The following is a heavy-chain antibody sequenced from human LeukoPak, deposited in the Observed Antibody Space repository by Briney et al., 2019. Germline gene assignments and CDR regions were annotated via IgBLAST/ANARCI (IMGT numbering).Heavy chain of an antibody. J-gene: IGHJ5*02. D-gene: IGHD1-1*01. CDR1: GVSISGLSYY. CDR3: ARDFEGVQWFDP. CDR2: IYYSGTT. Sequence: SETLSLTCTVSGVSISGLSYYWGWIRQPPGKGLEWIGSIYYSGTTYYNPSLKSRVTISLDTSKRQFSLRLSSVTAADTAIYYCARDFEGVQWFDPWGQGTLVTVSS. V-gene: IGHV4-39*07.